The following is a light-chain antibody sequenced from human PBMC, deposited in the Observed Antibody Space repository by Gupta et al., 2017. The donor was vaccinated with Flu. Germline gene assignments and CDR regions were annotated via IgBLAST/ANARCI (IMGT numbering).Light chain of an antibody. CDR3: QYYGNTL. CDR1: QTVSSSY. V-gene: IGKV3-20*01. J-gene: IGKJ4*01. Sequence: EIVLTQSPGTLSLSPGERATLSCRASQTVSSSYLAWYQQKPGQAPRLLIYGASSRATGIPDRISGSGSGTDFTLTSNRLEPGDFAVYECQYYGNTLFGGGTKVEIE. CDR2: GAS.